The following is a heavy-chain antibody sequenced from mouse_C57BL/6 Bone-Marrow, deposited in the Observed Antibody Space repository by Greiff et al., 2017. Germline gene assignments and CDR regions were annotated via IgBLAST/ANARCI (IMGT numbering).Heavy chain of an antibody. CDR1: GYTFTSYW. Sequence: QVPLQQPGAELVMPGASVKLSCKASGYTFTSYWMHWVKQRPGQGLECIGEIDPSDSYTNYNQKFKGKSTLTVDKSSSTAYMQLSCLTSEDSAVYDCARDGYYSYYFDYWGQGTTLTVSS. CDR2: IDPSDSYT. CDR3: ARDGYYSYYFDY. D-gene: IGHD2-3*01. V-gene: IGHV1-69*01. J-gene: IGHJ2*01.